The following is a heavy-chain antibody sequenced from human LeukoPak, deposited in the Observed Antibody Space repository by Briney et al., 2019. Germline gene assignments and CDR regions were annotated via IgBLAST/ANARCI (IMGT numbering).Heavy chain of an antibody. Sequence: GGSLRLSCAASGFTFSSYSMNWVRQAPGKGLEWVSSNSSSSSYIYYADSVKGRFTISRDNAKNSLYLQMNSLRAEDTAVYYCARVPSTVTTRPDDYWGQGTLVTVSS. V-gene: IGHV3-21*01. CDR1: GFTFSSYS. CDR2: NSSSSSYI. J-gene: IGHJ4*02. D-gene: IGHD4-17*01. CDR3: ARVPSTVTTRPDDY.